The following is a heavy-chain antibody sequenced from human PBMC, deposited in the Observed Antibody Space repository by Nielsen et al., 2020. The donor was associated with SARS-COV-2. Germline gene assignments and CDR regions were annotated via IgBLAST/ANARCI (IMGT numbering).Heavy chain of an antibody. CDR3: ARDLRHGHFDF. V-gene: IGHV3-21*01. CDR2: ISSSSSYI. D-gene: IGHD6-25*01. CDR1: GFTFSSYS. Sequence: GGSLRLSCAASGFTFSSYSMNWVRQAPGKGLEWVSSISSSSSYIYYADSVKGRFTISRDNAKNSLYLQMNRLRAEDTAVYYCARDLRHGHFDFWGQGTLVTVSS. J-gene: IGHJ4*02.